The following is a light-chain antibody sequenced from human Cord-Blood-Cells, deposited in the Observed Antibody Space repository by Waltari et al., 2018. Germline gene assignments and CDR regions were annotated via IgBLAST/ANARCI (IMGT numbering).Light chain of an antibody. Sequence: EIVLTPSPATLSLSPGERDTLSCRASQSVSSYLAWYQQKPGQAPRLLIYDASNRATGIPARFSGSGSGTDFTLTISSLEPEDFAVYYCQQRSNWPPLTFGGGTKVEIK. CDR2: DAS. J-gene: IGKJ4*01. CDR3: QQRSNWPPLT. CDR1: QSVSSY. V-gene: IGKV3-11*01.